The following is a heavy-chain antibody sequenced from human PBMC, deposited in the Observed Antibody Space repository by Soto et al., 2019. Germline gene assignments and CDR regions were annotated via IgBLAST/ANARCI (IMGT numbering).Heavy chain of an antibody. J-gene: IGHJ5*02. D-gene: IGHD6-13*01. Sequence: QVQLVQSGAEVKKPGSSVKVSCKTPGGTFSSSTITWVRQAPGQGLEWMGRILPILGETDYAKMFQGRVTISADRSTTTVSLVLSSLRLAVTAVYYSARGIATGRPSWLDLWGRGTLVSGSS. CDR1: GGTFSSST. CDR2: ILPILGET. V-gene: IGHV1-69*08. CDR3: ARGIATGRPSWLDL.